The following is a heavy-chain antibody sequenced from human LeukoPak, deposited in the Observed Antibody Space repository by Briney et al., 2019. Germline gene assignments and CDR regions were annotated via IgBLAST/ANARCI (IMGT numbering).Heavy chain of an antibody. D-gene: IGHD1-26*01. Sequence: PGGSLRLSCAASGFTFSNAWMSWVRQAPGKGLEWVGRIKTKTDGGTTDYAAPVKGRFTISRDDSKNTLYLQMNSLKTEDTAVYYCSLVIVGPTRFDHWGQGTLVTVSS. CDR1: GFTFSNAW. CDR3: SLVIVGPTRFDH. CDR2: IKTKTDGGTT. V-gene: IGHV3-15*01. J-gene: IGHJ4*02.